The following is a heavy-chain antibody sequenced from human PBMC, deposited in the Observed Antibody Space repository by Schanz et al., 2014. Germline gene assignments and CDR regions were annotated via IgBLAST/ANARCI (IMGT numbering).Heavy chain of an antibody. D-gene: IGHD3-10*01. J-gene: IGHJ3*02. CDR2: INAHTGNT. V-gene: IGHV1-18*01. CDR3: ARVHIATYHYNSPGAFDI. CDR1: GYIFGSHG. Sequence: QVQLVQPGAEVKQPGASVKVSCKASGYIFGSHGMTWVRQAPGQGPELMGWINAHTGNTQYAQKFQGRVNMTRDTVTTTVHLELTRLRTDDTAIYYCARVHIATYHYNSPGAFDIWGQGTRVTVSS.